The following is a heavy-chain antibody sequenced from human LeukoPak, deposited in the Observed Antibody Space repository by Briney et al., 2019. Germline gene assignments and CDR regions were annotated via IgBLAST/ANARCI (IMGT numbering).Heavy chain of an antibody. D-gene: IGHD6-19*01. CDR2: IYTSGST. V-gene: IGHV4-4*07. CDR3: ARVEVGYSSGWYNWFDP. J-gene: IGHJ5*02. CDR1: GGSISSYY. Sequence: PSETLSLTCTVSGGSISSYYWSWIRQPAGKGLEWIGRIYTSGSTNYNPSLKSRVTMSVDTSKNQFSLKLSSVTAADTAVYYCARVEVGYSSGWYNWFDPWGQGTLVTVSS.